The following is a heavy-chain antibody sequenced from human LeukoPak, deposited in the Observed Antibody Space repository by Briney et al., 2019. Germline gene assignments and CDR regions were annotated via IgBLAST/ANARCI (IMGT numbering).Heavy chain of an antibody. CDR3: ATVTSAGRRPDY. Sequence: GGPLRLSCAASGFTFSNAWMTWVRQAPGKGLEWVGRIKSKTDGGTTDYAAPVRGRFTNSRDDSEHTLYLQMNSLKTEDTGVYYCATVTSAGRRPDYWGQGTLVTVSS. D-gene: IGHD6-13*01. CDR1: GFTFSNAW. CDR2: IKSKTDGGTT. V-gene: IGHV3-15*01. J-gene: IGHJ4*02.